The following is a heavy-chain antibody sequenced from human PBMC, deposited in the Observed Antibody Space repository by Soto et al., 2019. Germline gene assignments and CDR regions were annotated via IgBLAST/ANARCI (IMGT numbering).Heavy chain of an antibody. J-gene: IGHJ5*01. Sequence: SSATLSLTCSVSGDSISNLDYFWAWIRQPPGQALEYIGYIYKSATTYYNPSFESRVAISVDTSKSQFSLNVTSVTAADTAVYFCARGRYCLTGRCFPNWFDSWGQGALVTVS. CDR3: ARGRYCLTGRCFPNWFDS. CDR2: IYKSATT. V-gene: IGHV4-30-4*01. D-gene: IGHD7-27*01. CDR1: GDSISNLDYF.